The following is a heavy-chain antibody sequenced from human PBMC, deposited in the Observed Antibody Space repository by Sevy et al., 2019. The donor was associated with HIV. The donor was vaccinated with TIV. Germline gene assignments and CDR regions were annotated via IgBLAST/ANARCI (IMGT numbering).Heavy chain of an antibody. CDR3: ARDLEFYDYGDYGPAFMPDY. V-gene: IGHV3-30*07. J-gene: IGHJ4*02. D-gene: IGHD4-17*01. CDR2: ISYAGSHT. CDR1: GFNFGTHA. Sequence: GGSLRLSCEGSGFNFGTHAIHWVRQPPGRGLEWVAVISYAGSHTYYADSVKGRFNISRDIAKNTLHLQMNSLRAEDTAVYYCARDLEFYDYGDYGPAFMPDYWGQGTLVTVSS.